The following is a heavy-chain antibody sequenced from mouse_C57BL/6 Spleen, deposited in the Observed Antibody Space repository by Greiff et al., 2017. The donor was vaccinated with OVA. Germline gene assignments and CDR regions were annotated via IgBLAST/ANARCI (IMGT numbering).Heavy chain of an antibody. CDR3: TRLGYYYGSSLFAY. D-gene: IGHD1-1*01. V-gene: IGHV1-15*01. Sequence: QVQLKESGAELVRPGASVTLSCKASGYTFTDYEMHWVKQTPVHGLEWIGAIDPETGGTAYNQKFKGKAILTADKSSSTAYMELRSLTSEDSAVYYGTRLGYYYGSSLFAYWGQGTLVTVSA. CDR2: IDPETGGT. J-gene: IGHJ3*01. CDR1: GYTFTDYE.